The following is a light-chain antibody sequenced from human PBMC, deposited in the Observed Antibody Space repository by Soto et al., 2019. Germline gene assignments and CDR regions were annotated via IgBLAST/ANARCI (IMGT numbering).Light chain of an antibody. CDR3: QQYDSFSKT. V-gene: IGKV1-5*01. J-gene: IGKJ1*01. CDR1: QIIRSW. CDR2: DAS. Sequence: IQMTQSPTTLSASVGDRVTITCRASQIIRSWLAWYQQKPGKAPQLLIYDASNLESGVPSRFSGSGSGTEFTLTISSLQPDDFATYYCQQYDSFSKTFGRGTKVDIK.